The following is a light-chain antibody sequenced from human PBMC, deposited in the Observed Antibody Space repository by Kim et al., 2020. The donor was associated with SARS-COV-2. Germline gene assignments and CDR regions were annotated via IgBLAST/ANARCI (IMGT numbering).Light chain of an antibody. J-gene: IGKJ1*01. V-gene: IGKV1-17*01. CDR2: GAS. CDR3: LQHHAYPRT. CDR1: QGIRSD. Sequence: AALGDRVTMTWRESQGIRSDLGWYQQKPGRAPTRLIYGASTLESGVPSRFSGSGYGTEFTLTISSLQPEDFATYYCLQHHAYPRTFGQGTKVDSK.